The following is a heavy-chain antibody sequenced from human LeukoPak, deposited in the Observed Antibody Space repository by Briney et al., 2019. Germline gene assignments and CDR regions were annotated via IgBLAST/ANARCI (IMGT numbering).Heavy chain of an antibody. J-gene: IGHJ4*02. Sequence: SETLSLTCTVSGGSISSSSYYWGWIRQPPGKGLEWIGSIYYSGSTYYNPSLKSRVTISVDTSKNQFSLKLSSVTAADTAVYYCARIGYSSGWYVPNFDYWGQGTLVTVSS. V-gene: IGHV4-39*01. D-gene: IGHD6-13*01. CDR1: GGSISSSSYY. CDR2: IYYSGST. CDR3: ARIGYSSGWYVPNFDY.